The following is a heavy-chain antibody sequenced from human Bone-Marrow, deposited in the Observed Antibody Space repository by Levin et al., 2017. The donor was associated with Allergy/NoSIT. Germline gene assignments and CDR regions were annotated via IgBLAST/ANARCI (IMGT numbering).Heavy chain of an antibody. Sequence: GGSLRLSCAASGFTFSSYSMNWVRQAPGKGLEWVSYISSSSSTIYYADSVKGRFTISRDNAKNSLYLQMNSLRDEDTAVYYCAIIRSGAAAGEGSFDYWGQGTLVTVSS. J-gene: IGHJ4*02. D-gene: IGHD6-13*01. V-gene: IGHV3-48*02. CDR1: GFTFSSYS. CDR3: AIIRSGAAAGEGSFDY. CDR2: ISSSSSTI.